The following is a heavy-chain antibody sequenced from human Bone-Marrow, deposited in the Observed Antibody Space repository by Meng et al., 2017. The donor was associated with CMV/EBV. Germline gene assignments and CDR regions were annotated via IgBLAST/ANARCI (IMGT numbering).Heavy chain of an antibody. CDR3: ARGSWNYDF. D-gene: IGHD1-7*01. V-gene: IGHV1-18*01. Sequence: ASVKGSCKASGYTFTTYSITWVRQAPGQGLEWMGWISPYNGNTDYAQKFQGRVTMTTDTSTSTAYMEVRSLTSDDTAIYYCARGSWNYDFWGRGTLVTVSS. CDR1: GYTFTTYS. CDR2: ISPYNGNT. J-gene: IGHJ4*02.